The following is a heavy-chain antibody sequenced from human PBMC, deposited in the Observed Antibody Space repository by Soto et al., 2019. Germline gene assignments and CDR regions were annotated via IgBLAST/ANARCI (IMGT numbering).Heavy chain of an antibody. CDR3: ARDTSSWYGRNYYYGMDV. J-gene: IGHJ6*02. CDR1: GGSVSSGSYY. Sequence: TSETLSLTCTVSGGSVSSGSYYWSWIRQPPGKGLEWIGYIYYSGSTNYNPSLKSRVTISVDTSKNQFSLKLSSVTAADTAVYYCARDTSSWYGRNYYYGMDVWGQGTTVTVSS. V-gene: IGHV4-61*01. D-gene: IGHD6-13*01. CDR2: IYYSGST.